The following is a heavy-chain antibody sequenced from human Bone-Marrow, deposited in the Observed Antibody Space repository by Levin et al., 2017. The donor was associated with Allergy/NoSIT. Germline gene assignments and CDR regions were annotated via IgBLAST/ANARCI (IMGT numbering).Heavy chain of an antibody. V-gene: IGHV1-8*01. D-gene: IGHD6-19*01. J-gene: IGHJ3*01. CDR3: ARRFSSGWDKGAFDV. CDR1: GYDFLEYD. Sequence: ASVKVSCKASGYDFLEYDINWVRQAGGQGLEWMGWMNPHSGNTGYAQRFQGRVTMTRTTSVSTAYMELTILRSEDTAMYYCARRFSSGWDKGAFDVWGRGTMVNVSS. CDR2: MNPHSGNT.